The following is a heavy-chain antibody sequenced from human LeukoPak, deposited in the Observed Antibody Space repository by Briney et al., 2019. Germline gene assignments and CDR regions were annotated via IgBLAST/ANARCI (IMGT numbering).Heavy chain of an antibody. CDR2: IYTSGST. CDR3: ARGANWVFDY. CDR1: GGSISSYY. D-gene: IGHD7-27*01. V-gene: IGHV4-4*09. J-gene: IGHJ4*02. Sequence: SETLSLTCTVSGGSISSYYWSWIRQPPGKGLEWIGYIYTSGSTNYNPSLKSRVTISVDTSKNQFSLKLSSVTAADTAVYYCARGANWVFDYWGQGTLVTVSS.